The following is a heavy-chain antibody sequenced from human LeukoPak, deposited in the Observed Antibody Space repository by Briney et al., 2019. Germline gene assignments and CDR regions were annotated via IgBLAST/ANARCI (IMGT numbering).Heavy chain of an antibody. CDR1: GGSISSYY. Sequence: SETLSLTCTASGGSISSYYWSWIRQPPGKGLEWIGYIYYSGSTNYNPSLKSRVTISVDTSKNQFSLKLSSVTAADTAVYYCARRSYYYYGMDVWGQGTTVTDSS. J-gene: IGHJ6*02. V-gene: IGHV4-59*01. CDR2: IYYSGST. CDR3: ARRSYYYYGMDV.